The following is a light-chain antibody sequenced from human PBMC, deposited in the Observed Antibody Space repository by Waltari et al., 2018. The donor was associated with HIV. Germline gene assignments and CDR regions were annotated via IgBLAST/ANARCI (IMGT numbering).Light chain of an antibody. CDR3: QEYGSSPQVT. V-gene: IGKV3-20*01. CDR2: GAS. Sequence: EIVLTQSPGTLSLSPGERATLSCRASQSVSSSYLAWYQQKPGQAPRLLIYGASSRATAIPDRFSGSGSGTDFTLTISRLEPEDSAVYYCQEYGSSPQVTFGGGTKVEIK. J-gene: IGKJ4*01. CDR1: QSVSSSY.